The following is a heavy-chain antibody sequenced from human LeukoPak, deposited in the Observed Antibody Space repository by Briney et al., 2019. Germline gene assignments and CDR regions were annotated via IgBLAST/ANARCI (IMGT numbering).Heavy chain of an antibody. D-gene: IGHD6-19*01. CDR3: ARVRASGLYYFDY. J-gene: IGHJ4*02. CDR2: IKQDGSEK. Sequence: GGSLRLSCAASGFTFSNYWMTWVRQAPGKGLEWVGNIKQDGSEKYYMDSVKGRFTISRDNAKNSLYLQMNSLRAEDTAVYYCARVRASGLYYFDYWGQGTLVTVSS. V-gene: IGHV3-7*03. CDR1: GFTFSNYW.